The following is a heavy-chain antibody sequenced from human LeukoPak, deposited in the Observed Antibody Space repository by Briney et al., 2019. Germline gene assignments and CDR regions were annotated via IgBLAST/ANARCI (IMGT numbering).Heavy chain of an antibody. Sequence: GGSLRLSCAASGFTFSSYAMSWVRQAPGKGLEGVSAISGSGGSTYYADSVKGRFTISRDNSKNTLYLQMNSLRAEDTAVYYCARDPTQSSPFDYWGQGALVTVSS. V-gene: IGHV3-23*01. CDR3: ARDPTQSSPFDY. D-gene: IGHD2-2*01. CDR2: ISGSGGST. J-gene: IGHJ4*02. CDR1: GFTFSSYA.